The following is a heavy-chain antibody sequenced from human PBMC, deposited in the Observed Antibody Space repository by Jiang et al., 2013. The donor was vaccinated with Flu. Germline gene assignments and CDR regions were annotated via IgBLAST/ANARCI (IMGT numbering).Heavy chain of an antibody. J-gene: IGHJ4*02. V-gene: IGHV4-59*11. CDR1: GGSISSHY. CDR2: IYYSGST. D-gene: IGHD5-12*01. Sequence: GGSISSHYWSWIRQPPGKGLEWIGYIYYSGSTNYNPSLKSRVTISVDTSKNQFSLKLSSVTAADTAVYYCASGGYSGYVAFDYWGQGTLVTVSS. CDR3: ASGGYSGYVAFDY.